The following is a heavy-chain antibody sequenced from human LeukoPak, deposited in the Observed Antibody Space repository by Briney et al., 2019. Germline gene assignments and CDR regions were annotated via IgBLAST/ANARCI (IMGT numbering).Heavy chain of an antibody. Sequence: ASVKVSCKASGYTFTSYYMHWVRQAPGQGLEWMGIINPSGGSTNYAQKFQGRVTITADKSTSTAYMELSSLRSEDTAVYYCARVGIAARTPFDYWGQGTLVTVSS. V-gene: IGHV1-46*01. D-gene: IGHD6-6*01. CDR1: GYTFTSYY. CDR2: INPSGGST. J-gene: IGHJ4*02. CDR3: ARVGIAARTPFDY.